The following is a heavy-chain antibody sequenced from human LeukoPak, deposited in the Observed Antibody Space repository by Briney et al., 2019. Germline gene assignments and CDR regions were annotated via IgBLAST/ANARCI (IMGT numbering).Heavy chain of an antibody. J-gene: IGHJ4*02. CDR1: GFTFSSYS. CDR2: ISSSSSYI. Sequence: AGGSLRLSCAASGFTFSSYSMNWVRQAPGKGLEWVSSISSSSSYIYYADSVKGRFTISRDNAKNSLYLQMNSLRAEDTAVYYCARAPHAYYYDSSGYYYWGQGTLVTVSS. D-gene: IGHD3-22*01. CDR3: ARAPHAYYYDSSGYYY. V-gene: IGHV3-21*01.